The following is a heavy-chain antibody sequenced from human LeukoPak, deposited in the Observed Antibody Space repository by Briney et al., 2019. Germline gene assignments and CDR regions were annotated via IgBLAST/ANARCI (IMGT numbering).Heavy chain of an antibody. D-gene: IGHD2-2*01. J-gene: IGHJ5*02. Sequence: SVNVSCKSSGGTFNIYAITSVRQAPGQGLEWMGGIIPIFGTATYAEKFQGRVTLTADESTSTAYMELNSLTSEDTAVYYCARALDIVVVPPADNWIDPWGQGTLVTVSS. V-gene: IGHV1-69*01. CDR1: GGTFNIYA. CDR2: IIPIFGTA. CDR3: ARALDIVVVPPADNWIDP.